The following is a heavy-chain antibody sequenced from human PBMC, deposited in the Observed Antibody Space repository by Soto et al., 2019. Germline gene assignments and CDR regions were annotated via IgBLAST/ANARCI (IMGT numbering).Heavy chain of an antibody. J-gene: IGHJ3*02. V-gene: IGHV3-23*01. Sequence: EVQLLESGGGLIQPGGSLRLSCAASGFTFSSYSMSWVRRAPGKGLEWVSCISGTGGNTYYADSVKGRFTISRDNSKDSLYLQMNSLRADDPAVYYCAKYWGDKWLQCDFDIWGVGTMVTVS. CDR3: AKYWGDKWLQCDFDI. D-gene: IGHD5-12*01. CDR2: ISGTGGNT. CDR1: GFTFSSYS.